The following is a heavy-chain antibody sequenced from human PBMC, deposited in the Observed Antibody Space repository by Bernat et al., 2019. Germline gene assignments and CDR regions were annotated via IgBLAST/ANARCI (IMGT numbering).Heavy chain of an antibody. V-gene: IGHV3-7*03. D-gene: IGHD6-19*01. CDR3: ARGRGSASLDY. CDR2: IKEEGSDK. Sequence: EVQLVESGGGLVQPGGSLRLSCSASGFTFRGYWMTWVRQAPGKGLECVANIKEEGSDKYYVDSVKARFTISRDNAQNSLYLQLNSLRVEDTSVYYCARGRGSASLDYWGQGTLITVSS. J-gene: IGHJ4*02. CDR1: GFTFRGYW.